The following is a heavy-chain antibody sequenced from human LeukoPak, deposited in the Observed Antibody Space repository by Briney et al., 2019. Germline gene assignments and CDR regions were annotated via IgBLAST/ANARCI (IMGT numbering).Heavy chain of an antibody. CDR2: ISSSSNYI. CDR1: GFTFSSYS. CDR3: ARASGDIVETATMGSY. Sequence: TGGSLRLSCAASGFTFSSYSMNWVRQAPGKGLEWVSSISSSSNYIYYADSVKGRFTISKDNARNSLYLQMDSLRAEDTAVYYCARASGDIVETATMGSYWGQGTLVTVSS. J-gene: IGHJ4*02. D-gene: IGHD5-18*01. V-gene: IGHV3-21*01.